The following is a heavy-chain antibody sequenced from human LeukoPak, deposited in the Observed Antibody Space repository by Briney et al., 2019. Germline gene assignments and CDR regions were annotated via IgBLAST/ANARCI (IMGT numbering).Heavy chain of an antibody. CDR1: GGSISSSSYY. V-gene: IGHV4-39*01. Sequence: ETLSLTCTVSGGSISSSSYYWGWIRQPPGKGLEWIGIIYYSGSTYYNPSLKSRVTISVDTSKNQFSLKLSSVTAADTAVYYCARHGGIVVVPVAPHGDWFDPWGQGTLVTVST. CDR2: IYYSGST. J-gene: IGHJ5*02. CDR3: ARHGGIVVVPVAPHGDWFDP. D-gene: IGHD2-2*01.